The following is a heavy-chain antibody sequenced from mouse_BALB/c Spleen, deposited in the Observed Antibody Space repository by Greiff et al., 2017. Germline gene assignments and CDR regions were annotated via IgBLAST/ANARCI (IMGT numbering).Heavy chain of an antibody. V-gene: IGHV5-6-5*01. CDR3: ARGNSFAY. CDR1: GFTFSSYA. Sequence: EVMLVESGGGLVKPGGSLKLSCAASGFTFSSYAMSWVRQTPEKRLEWVASISSGGSTYYPDSVKGRFTISRDNARNILYLQMSSLRSEDTAMYYCARGNSFAYWGQGTTLTVAS. CDR2: ISSGGST. J-gene: IGHJ2*01.